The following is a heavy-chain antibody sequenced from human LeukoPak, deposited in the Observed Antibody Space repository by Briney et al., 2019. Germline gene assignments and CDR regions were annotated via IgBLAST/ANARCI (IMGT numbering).Heavy chain of an antibody. J-gene: IGHJ4*02. V-gene: IGHV4-34*01. CDR2: INHSGST. Sequence: SETLSLTCAVYGGSFSGYYWSWIRQPPGKGLEWIGEINHSGSTNYNPSLKSRVTISVDTSKNQFSLKLSSVTAADTAVYYCARGDDILTGYGLGYWGQGTLVTVSS. CDR1: GGSFSGYY. D-gene: IGHD3-9*01. CDR3: ARGDDILTGYGLGY.